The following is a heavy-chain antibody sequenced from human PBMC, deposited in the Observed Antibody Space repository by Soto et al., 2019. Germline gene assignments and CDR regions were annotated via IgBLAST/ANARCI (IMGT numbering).Heavy chain of an antibody. V-gene: IGHV4-34*01. D-gene: IGHD2-2*01. J-gene: IGHJ6*02. Sequence: PSETLSLTCAVYGGSFSGYYWSWIRQPPGKGLEWIGEINHSGSTNYNPSLKSRVTISVDTSKNQFSLKLSSVTAADTAVYYCARGFNVRYQLLIYYYYGMDVWGQGTTVTVSS. CDR3: ARGFNVRYQLLIYYYYGMDV. CDR1: GGSFSGYY. CDR2: INHSGST.